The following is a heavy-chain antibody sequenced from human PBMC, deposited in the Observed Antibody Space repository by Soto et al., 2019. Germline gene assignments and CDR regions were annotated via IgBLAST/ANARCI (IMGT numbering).Heavy chain of an antibody. Sequence: SLTCTVSGGSIRSSSYFWGWIRQPPGKGLEWIGSIYYSGSTYYNPSLKSRVTVSVDTSKNQFSLKLSSVTAADTAVYYCARHPSDFWFDPWGQGTPVTVSS. J-gene: IGHJ5*02. CDR2: IYYSGST. CDR1: GGSIRSSSYF. V-gene: IGHV4-39*01. CDR3: ARHPSDFWFDP. D-gene: IGHD2-21*02.